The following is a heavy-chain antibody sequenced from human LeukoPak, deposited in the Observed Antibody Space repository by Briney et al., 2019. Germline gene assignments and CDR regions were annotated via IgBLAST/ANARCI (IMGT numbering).Heavy chain of an antibody. J-gene: IGHJ2*01. D-gene: IGHD2/OR15-2a*01. Sequence: SETLSLTCAVYGGSFSGYYWSWIRQPPGKGLEWIGEINHSGSTNYNPSLKSRVTISVDTSKNQFSLKLSSVTAADTAVYYCARDSTRGYFDLWGRGTLVTVSS. CDR1: GGSFSGYY. CDR2: INHSGST. V-gene: IGHV4-34*01. CDR3: ARDSTRGYFDL.